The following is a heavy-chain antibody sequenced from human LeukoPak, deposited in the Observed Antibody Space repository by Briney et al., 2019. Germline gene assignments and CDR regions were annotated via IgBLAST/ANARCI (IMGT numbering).Heavy chain of an antibody. V-gene: IGHV3-21*01. D-gene: IGHD5-12*01. J-gene: IGHJ3*02. CDR1: GFTFSSYS. Sequence: GGSLRLSCAASGFTFSSYSMNWVRQAPGKGLEWVSSISSSSSYIYYADSVKGRFTISRDNAKNSLYLQMNSLRAEDTAVYYCAREIGQYSGHDSTAFDIWGQGTMVTVSS. CDR3: AREIGQYSGHDSTAFDI. CDR2: ISSSSSYI.